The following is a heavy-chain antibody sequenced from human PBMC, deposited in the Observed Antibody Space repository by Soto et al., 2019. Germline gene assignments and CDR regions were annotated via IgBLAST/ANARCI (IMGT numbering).Heavy chain of an antibody. D-gene: IGHD3-10*01. CDR3: ARGLLTRVVRGVIRGNWFDP. CDR2: INHSGST. Sequence: QVQLQQWGAGLLKPSETLSLTCAVYGGSFRVYYWSWIRQPPGKGREWIGEINHSGSTNYNPSLKSRVTISVDTSKNQFSLKLSSVTAADTAVYYCARGLLTRVVRGVIRGNWFDPWGQGTLVTVSS. CDR1: GGSFRVYY. V-gene: IGHV4-34*01. J-gene: IGHJ5*02.